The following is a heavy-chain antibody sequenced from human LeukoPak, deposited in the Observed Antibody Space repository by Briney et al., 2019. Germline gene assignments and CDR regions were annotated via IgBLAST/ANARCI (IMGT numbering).Heavy chain of an antibody. Sequence: PGGSLRLSCAASGFTFSSYAMTWVRQAPGKGLEWVSTISGSAVGTYYADSVKGRFTFSRDNSKNTLYLQMNSLRAEDTAVYYCAKDYLDTAMVLDYWGQGTLVTVSS. CDR1: GFTFSSYA. D-gene: IGHD5-18*01. V-gene: IGHV3-23*01. CDR2: ISGSAVGT. CDR3: AKDYLDTAMVLDY. J-gene: IGHJ4*02.